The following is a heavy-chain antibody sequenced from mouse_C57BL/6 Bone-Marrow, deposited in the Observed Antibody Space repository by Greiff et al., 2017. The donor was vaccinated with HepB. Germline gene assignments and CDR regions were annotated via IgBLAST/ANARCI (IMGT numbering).Heavy chain of an antibody. CDR2: ISNGGGST. V-gene: IGHV5-12*01. J-gene: IGHJ3*01. CDR3: ARQDDGYYWFAY. D-gene: IGHD2-3*01. Sequence: DVQLQESGGGLVQPGGSLKLSCAASGFTFSDYYMYWVRQTPEKRLEWVAYISNGGGSTYYPDTVKGRFTISRDNAKNTLYLQMSRLKSEDTAMYYCARQDDGYYWFAYWGQGTLVTVSA. CDR1: GFTFSDYY.